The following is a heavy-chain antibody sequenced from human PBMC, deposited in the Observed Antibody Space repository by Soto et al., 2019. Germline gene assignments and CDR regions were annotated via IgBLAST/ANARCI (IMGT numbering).Heavy chain of an antibody. CDR1: NDSINSYY. J-gene: IGHJ5*02. D-gene: IGHD3-16*01. Sequence: SETLSLTCTVSNDSINSYYWSWIRQPPGKGLEWIGYSYFSGGTDYNPSLKGRVTISVDRSRNQFSLKLTSVTAADAAVYYCVRELSRGWFDPWGQGTLVTVSS. V-gene: IGHV4-59*01. CDR3: VRELSRGWFDP. CDR2: SYFSGGT.